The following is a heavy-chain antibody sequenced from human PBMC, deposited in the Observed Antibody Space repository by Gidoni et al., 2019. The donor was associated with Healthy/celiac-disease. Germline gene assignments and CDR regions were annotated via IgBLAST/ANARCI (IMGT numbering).Heavy chain of an antibody. V-gene: IGHV3-23*01. CDR1: GFTFSNYA. J-gene: IGHJ4*02. Sequence: EVQLWESGGGLVQPGGSLRLSCAASGFTFSNYAMSWVRQAPGKGLEWVSAISGSGGSTYYADSVKGRFTISRDNSKNTLYLQMSSLRAEDTAVYYCAKDGYCGGDCYVDYWGQGTLVTVSS. CDR3: AKDGYCGGDCYVDY. CDR2: ISGSGGST. D-gene: IGHD2-21*02.